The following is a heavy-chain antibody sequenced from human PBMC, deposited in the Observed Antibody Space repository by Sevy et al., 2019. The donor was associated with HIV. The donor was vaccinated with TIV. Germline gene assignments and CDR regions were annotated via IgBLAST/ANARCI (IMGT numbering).Heavy chain of an antibody. CDR1: GFTFSSYG. V-gene: IGHV3-33*01. J-gene: IGHJ4*02. Sequence: GGSLRLSCAASGFTFSSYGMRWVRQAPGKGLEWVALIWFDGSNTYYADSVKGRFTISRDIAKNTLHLQMNSLRGEDTAVYYSARDLEFYDNGDYGPAFMPDYWGQGTLVTVSS. CDR2: IWFDGSNT. CDR3: ARDLEFYDNGDYGPAFMPDY. D-gene: IGHD4-17*01.